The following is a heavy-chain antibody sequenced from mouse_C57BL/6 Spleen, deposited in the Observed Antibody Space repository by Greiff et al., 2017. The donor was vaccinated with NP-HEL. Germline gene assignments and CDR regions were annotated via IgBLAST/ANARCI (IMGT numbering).Heavy chain of an antibody. Sequence: VQLQQSGAELVRPGASVKLSCTASGFNIKDYYMHWVKQRPEQGLEWIGRIYPADGDPEYAPKFQGKATMTADTSSNTAYLQLSSLTSEDTAVYYCTGYGSSFDYWGQGTTLTVSS. CDR2: IYPADGDP. V-gene: IGHV14-1*01. D-gene: IGHD1-1*01. J-gene: IGHJ2*01. CDR3: TGYGSSFDY. CDR1: GFNIKDYY.